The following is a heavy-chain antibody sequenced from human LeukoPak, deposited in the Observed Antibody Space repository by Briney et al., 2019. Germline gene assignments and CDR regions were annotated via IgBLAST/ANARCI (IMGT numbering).Heavy chain of an antibody. Sequence: SETLSLTCSVSGGFNTHYYWSWIRQPPGKGLEWIGYIYYSGSTNYNPSLKSRVTISVDTSKNQFSLKLSSVTAADTAVYYCARGDREFYFDYWGQGTLVTVSS. CDR3: ARGDREFYFDY. V-gene: IGHV4-59*01. CDR1: GGFNTHYY. D-gene: IGHD3-10*01. CDR2: IYYSGST. J-gene: IGHJ4*02.